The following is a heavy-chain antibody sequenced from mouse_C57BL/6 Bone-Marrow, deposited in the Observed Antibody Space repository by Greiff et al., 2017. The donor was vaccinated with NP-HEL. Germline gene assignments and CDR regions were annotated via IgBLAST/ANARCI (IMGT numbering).Heavy chain of an antibody. J-gene: IGHJ1*03. D-gene: IGHD2-3*01. V-gene: IGHV10-3*01. CDR1: GFTFNTYA. Sequence: EVQRVESGGGLVQPKGSLKLSCAASGFTFNTYAMHWVRQAPGKGLEWVARIRSKSSNYATYYADSVKDRFTISRDDSQSMLYLQMNNLKTEDTAMYYCVRGDHGNGYYVNWYFDVWGTGTTVTVSS. CDR3: VRGDHGNGYYVNWYFDV. CDR2: IRSKSSNYAT.